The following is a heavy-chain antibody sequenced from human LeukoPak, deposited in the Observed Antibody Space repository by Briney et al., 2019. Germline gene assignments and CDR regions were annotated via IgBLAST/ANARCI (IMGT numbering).Heavy chain of an antibody. Sequence: SETLSLTCTVSGGSISSSSYYWGWLRPPPGKGLEWIRSIYYSGSTYYNPSLKSRVTISVDTSKNQFSLKLSSVTAADTAVYYCARAIVYSSGWYKTFDYWGQGTLVTVSS. CDR2: IYYSGST. D-gene: IGHD6-19*01. V-gene: IGHV4-39*01. J-gene: IGHJ4*02. CDR1: GGSISSSSYY. CDR3: ARAIVYSSGWYKTFDY.